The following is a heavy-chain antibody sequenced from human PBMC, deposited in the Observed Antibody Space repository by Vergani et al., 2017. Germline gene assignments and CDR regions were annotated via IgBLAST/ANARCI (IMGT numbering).Heavy chain of an antibody. J-gene: IGHJ5*02. D-gene: IGHD2-2*02. V-gene: IGHV1-46*01. CDR3: ARGXGSTSCYKRGEDWFDP. CDR1: GYTFTSYY. Sequence: QVQLVQSGAEVKKPGASGKVSCQASGYTFTSYYIHWVRQAPGQGLEWMGIINPSGGSTNYAQKFQGRVTMTRDTSTSTVFMELSSLRSEDTAVYYCARGXGSTSCYKRGEDWFDPWGQGTLVTVSS. CDR2: INPSGGST.